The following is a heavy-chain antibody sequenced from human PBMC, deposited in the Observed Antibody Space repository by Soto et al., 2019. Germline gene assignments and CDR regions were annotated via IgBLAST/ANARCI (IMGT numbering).Heavy chain of an antibody. Sequence: ASETLSLTCAVYGGSFSGYYWSWIRQPPGKGLEWIGEINHSGSTNYNPSLKSRVTISVDTSKNQFSLKLSSVTAADTAVYYCASRDRVVKGMAAPGDYFDHWGQGTLVTVSS. CDR1: GGSFSGYY. V-gene: IGHV4-34*01. CDR3: ASRDRVVKGMAAPGDYFDH. J-gene: IGHJ4*02. CDR2: INHSGST. D-gene: IGHD2-21*01.